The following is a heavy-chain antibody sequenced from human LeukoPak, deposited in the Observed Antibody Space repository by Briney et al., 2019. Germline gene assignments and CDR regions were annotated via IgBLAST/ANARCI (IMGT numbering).Heavy chain of an antibody. CDR1: GFTFSSYA. D-gene: IGHD3-10*01. J-gene: IGHJ4*02. CDR3: AREGGPGTPGYYFDY. V-gene: IGHV3-30-3*01. CDR2: ISYDGSNK. Sequence: PVGSLRLSCAASGFTFSSYAMHWVRQAPGKGLEWVAVISYDGSNKYYADSVKGRFTISRDNSKNTLYLQMNSLRAEDTAVYYCAREGGPGTPGYYFDYWGQGTLVTVSS.